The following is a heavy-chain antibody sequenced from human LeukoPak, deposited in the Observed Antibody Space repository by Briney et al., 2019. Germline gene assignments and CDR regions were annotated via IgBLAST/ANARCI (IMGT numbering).Heavy chain of an antibody. CDR1: GFSFSSYW. D-gene: IGHD1-26*01. CDR2: IYSGGST. J-gene: IGHJ5*02. CDR3: ARQGGSYRLPWFDP. V-gene: IGHV3-66*04. Sequence: GGSLRLSCAASGFSFSSYWMSWVRQAPGKGLEWVSVIYSGGSTYYADSVKGRFTISRDNSKNTLYLQMNSLRAEDTAVYYCARQGGSYRLPWFDPWGQGTLVTVSS.